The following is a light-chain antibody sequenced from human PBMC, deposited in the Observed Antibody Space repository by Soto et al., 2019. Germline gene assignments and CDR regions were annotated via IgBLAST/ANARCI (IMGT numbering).Light chain of an antibody. CDR3: CSYAGSSSV. CDR1: SSDVGSYNL. CDR2: EVS. V-gene: IGLV2-23*02. Sequence: QSVLTQPASVSGSPGQSITISCTGNSSDVGSYNLVSWYQQHPGKAPKLMIYEVSKRPSGVSNRFSGSKSGNTASLTISGLQAEDEADYYCCSYAGSSSVFGTGTKVTVL. J-gene: IGLJ1*01.